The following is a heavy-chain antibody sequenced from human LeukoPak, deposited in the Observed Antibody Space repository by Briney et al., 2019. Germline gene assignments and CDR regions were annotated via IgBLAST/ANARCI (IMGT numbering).Heavy chain of an antibody. D-gene: IGHD2/OR15-2a*01. V-gene: IGHV3-11*01. Sequence: GGSLRLSCAASGFTFSDYYMSWIRQAPGKGLEWVSYISRSGNTIYYADSVKGRFTISRDNARNSLHLQMNSLRADDTAVYYCAKNRGATAGTFDYWGPGTLVTVSS. J-gene: IGHJ4*02. CDR3: AKNRGATAGTFDY. CDR2: ISRSGNTI. CDR1: GFTFSDYY.